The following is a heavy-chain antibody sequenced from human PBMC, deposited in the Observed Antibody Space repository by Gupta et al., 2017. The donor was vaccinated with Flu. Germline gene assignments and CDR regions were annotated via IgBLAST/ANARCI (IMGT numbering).Heavy chain of an antibody. CDR3: ARGGSYSDYYYGMDV. J-gene: IGHJ6*02. Sequence: QVXXVQSGAXXXXPGXSVKVSCKASGYTXXXXXXXXXXXAPGQRLEWMGWINAGNGNTKYSQKFQGRVTITRDTSASTAYMELSSLRSEDTAVYYCARGGSYSDYYYGMDVWGQGTTVTVSS. CDR2: INAGNGNT. V-gene: IGHV1-3*01. D-gene: IGHD1-26*01. CDR1: GYTXXXXX.